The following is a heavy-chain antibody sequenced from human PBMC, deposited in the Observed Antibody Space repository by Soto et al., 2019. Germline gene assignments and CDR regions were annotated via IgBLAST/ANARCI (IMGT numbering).Heavy chain of an antibody. Sequence: ASETLSLTCTVSGASISSYHWSWIRQTPGKGLEWIGYIYYSGSANYNPSLKSRVTFSVDTSKKQVSLKLSSVTAADTGVYYCAAAVPAEYVFPYYYMDVWGKGTTVTVS. CDR2: IYYSGSA. CDR1: GASISSYH. D-gene: IGHD3-16*01. CDR3: AAAVPAEYVFPYYYMDV. J-gene: IGHJ6*03. V-gene: IGHV4-59*01.